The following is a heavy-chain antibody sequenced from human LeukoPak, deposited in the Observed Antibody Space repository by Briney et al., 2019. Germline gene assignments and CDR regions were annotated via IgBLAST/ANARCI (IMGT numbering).Heavy chain of an antibody. Sequence: PGGSLRLSCAASGFTFSSYAMSWVRQAPGKGLVWVSHINSDGSYTIYADSVKGRFTISRDNAKNTLYLQMNSLRAEDTAVYYCARDPQLGAFDYWGQGTLVTVSS. J-gene: IGHJ4*02. CDR2: INSDGSYT. CDR3: ARDPQLGAFDY. D-gene: IGHD1-1*01. CDR1: GFTFSSYA. V-gene: IGHV3-74*01.